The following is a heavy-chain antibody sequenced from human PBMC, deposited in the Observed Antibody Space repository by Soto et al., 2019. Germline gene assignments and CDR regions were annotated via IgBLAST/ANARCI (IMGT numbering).Heavy chain of an antibody. CDR1: GFTFSSYG. CDR3: ARNFGAYDFWSGYFHSFYYGMDV. Sequence: PGGSLRLSCAASGFTFSSYGMHWVRQAPGKGLEWVAVIWYDGSNKYYADSVKGRFTISRDNSKNTLYLQMNSLRAEDTAVYYCARNFGAYDFWSGYFHSFYYGMDVWGQGTTVTVSS. J-gene: IGHJ6*02. CDR2: IWYDGSNK. D-gene: IGHD3-3*01. V-gene: IGHV3-33*01.